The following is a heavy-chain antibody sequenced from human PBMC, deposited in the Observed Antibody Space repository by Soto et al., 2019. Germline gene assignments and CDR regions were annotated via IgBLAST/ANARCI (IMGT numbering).Heavy chain of an antibody. J-gene: IGHJ4*02. CDR3: ARVPDY. CDR1: GGSISSGGYS. D-gene: IGHD2-2*01. V-gene: IGHV4-30-2*01. Sequence: SETLSLTCAVSGGSISSGGYSWSWIRQPPGKGLEWIGYMYHSGSTYYNPSLKSRVTISIDGSKNQFSLKLSSVTAADTAVYNCARVPDYWGQGILVTVSS. CDR2: MYHSGST.